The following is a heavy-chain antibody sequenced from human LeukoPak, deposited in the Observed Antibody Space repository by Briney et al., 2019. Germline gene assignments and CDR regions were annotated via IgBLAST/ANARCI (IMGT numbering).Heavy chain of an antibody. Sequence: GRSLRLSCAASGFTFDDYAMHWVRQAPGKGLEWASGISWNSGSIGYADSVKGRFTISRDNAKNSLFLQMNSLRAEDMALYYCAKDKYYYDSSGLFDYWGQGTLVTVSS. CDR1: GFTFDDYA. V-gene: IGHV3-9*03. D-gene: IGHD3-22*01. CDR3: AKDKYYYDSSGLFDY. CDR2: ISWNSGSI. J-gene: IGHJ4*02.